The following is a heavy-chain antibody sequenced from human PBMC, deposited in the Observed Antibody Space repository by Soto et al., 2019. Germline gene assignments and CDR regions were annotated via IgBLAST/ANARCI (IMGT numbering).Heavy chain of an antibody. CDR3: ATRPLLPGAP. V-gene: IGHV3-53*01. CDR1: GFTFSSND. J-gene: IGHJ3*01. D-gene: IGHD3-22*01. Sequence: EVQLVESGGGLIQPGGSLRLSCAASGFTFSSNDMNWVRQAPGQGLEWVSLIYSSGSTSYADSVKGRFTISRDNSKNTLYLQMSSLRADDTAVYYGATRPLLPGAPWGQGTMVTVSS. CDR2: IYSSGST.